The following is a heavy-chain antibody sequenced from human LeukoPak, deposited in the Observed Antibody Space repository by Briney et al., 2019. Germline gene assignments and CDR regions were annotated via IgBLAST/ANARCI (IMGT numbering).Heavy chain of an antibody. V-gene: IGHV4-4*02. CDR2: IYHSGST. D-gene: IGHD3-10*01. CDR3: AREGYGSGSYYNFDPRGYFDY. CDR1: GDSISSSNW. J-gene: IGHJ4*02. Sequence: PSETLSLTCAVSGDSISSSNWWSWVRQPPGKGLEWIGEIYHSGSTNYNPSLKSRVTISVDKSKNQFSLKLSSVTAADTAVYYCAREGYGSGSYYNFDPRGYFDYWGQGTLVTVSS.